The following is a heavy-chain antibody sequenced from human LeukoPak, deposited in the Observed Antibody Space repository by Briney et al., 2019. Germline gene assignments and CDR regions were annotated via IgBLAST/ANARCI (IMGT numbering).Heavy chain of an antibody. V-gene: IGHV3-23*01. D-gene: IGHD5-24*01. CDR3: AKAIRVATEGFCYGLDV. J-gene: IGHJ6*02. Sequence: GGSLRLSCGASGFTFNSYAMSWVRQAPGKGLEWVSAISGSGGSPSYADSVKGRFTISRDGSKNTLYLQMNSLRAEDTAVYYCAKAIRVATEGFCYGLDVWGQGTTVTVSS. CDR2: ISGSGGSP. CDR1: GFTFNSYA.